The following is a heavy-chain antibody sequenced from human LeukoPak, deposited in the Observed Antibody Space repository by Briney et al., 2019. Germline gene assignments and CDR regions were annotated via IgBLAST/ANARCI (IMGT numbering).Heavy chain of an antibody. V-gene: IGHV3-48*01. Sequence: GGSLRLSCAASGFTFSSYSMNWVRQAPGKGLEWVSYISSSSSTIYYADSVKGRFTISRDNAKNSLYLQMNSLKTEDTAVYYCTTGFDGYCSSTSCQDYWGQGTLVTVSS. J-gene: IGHJ4*02. CDR3: TTGFDGYCSSTSCQDY. D-gene: IGHD2-2*01. CDR1: GFTFSSYS. CDR2: ISSSSSTI.